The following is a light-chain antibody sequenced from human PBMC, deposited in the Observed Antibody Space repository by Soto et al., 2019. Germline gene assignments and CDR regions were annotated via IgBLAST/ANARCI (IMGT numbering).Light chain of an antibody. CDR3: QQYNSYSRYT. V-gene: IGKV1-5*02. J-gene: IGKJ2*01. CDR2: DAS. CDR1: QSISSW. Sequence: DIQMTQSPSTLSASVGDRVTIICRASQSISSWLAWYQQKPGKAPKLLIYDASSLESGVPSRFSGSGSGTEFTLTISSLQPDDFATYYCQQYNSYSRYTFGQGTKLEIK.